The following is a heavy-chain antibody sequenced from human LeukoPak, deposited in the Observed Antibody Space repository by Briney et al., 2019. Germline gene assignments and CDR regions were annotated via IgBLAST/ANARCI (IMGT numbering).Heavy chain of an antibody. CDR1: GFTFSSHG. CDR3: AKDKDSTTWYFDY. Sequence: GGSLRLSCAASGFTFSSHGMHWVRQAPGKGLEWVAFIRYDGTNKYYADSVKGRFTIPRDNSKNTLYLQMNSLRAEDTAVYYCAKDKDSTTWYFDYWGQGTLVTVSS. CDR2: IRYDGTNK. D-gene: IGHD2-15*01. J-gene: IGHJ4*02. V-gene: IGHV3-30*02.